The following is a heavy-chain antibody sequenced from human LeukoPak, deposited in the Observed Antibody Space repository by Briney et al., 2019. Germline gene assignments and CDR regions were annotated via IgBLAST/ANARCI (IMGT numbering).Heavy chain of an antibody. V-gene: IGHV3-23*01. CDR3: AKDIVVVPEFDY. CDR1: GFTFSSYA. Sequence: GGSLRLSCAASGFTFSSYAMSWVRHAPGKGLEWVSAISGSGGSTYYADSVKGRFTISRDNSKNTLYLQMNSLRAEDTAVYYCAKDIVVVPEFDYWGQGTLVTVSS. D-gene: IGHD2-2*01. J-gene: IGHJ4*02. CDR2: ISGSGGST.